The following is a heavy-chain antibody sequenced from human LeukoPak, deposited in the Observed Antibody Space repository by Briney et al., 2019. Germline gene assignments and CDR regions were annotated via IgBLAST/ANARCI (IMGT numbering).Heavy chain of an antibody. V-gene: IGHV4-39*07. Sequence: SETLSLTCTVSGGSISSSSYYWGWIRQPPGKGLEWIGSIYYSGSTYYNPSLKSRVTISVDTSKNQFSLKLSSVTAADTAVYYCARSQGYIGGWSDNWGQGTLVTVSS. J-gene: IGHJ5*02. CDR1: GGSISSSSYY. CDR3: ARSQGYIGGWSDN. D-gene: IGHD6-13*01. CDR2: IYYSGST.